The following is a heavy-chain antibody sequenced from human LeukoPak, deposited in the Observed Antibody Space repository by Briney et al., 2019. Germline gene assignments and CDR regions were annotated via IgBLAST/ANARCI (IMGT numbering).Heavy chain of an antibody. CDR1: GFTFSSYA. CDR3: ARRAGGYSHPYDY. V-gene: IGHV3-23*01. J-gene: IGHJ4*02. CDR2: ISGSGGST. Sequence: GGSLRLSCAAAGFTFSSYAMSLVRQAPGKGLEWVSAISGSGGSTYYADSVKGRFTISRDNSKNTRYLQINSLRAEDTAVYYCARRAGGYSHPYDYWGQGTLVTVSS. D-gene: IGHD5-18*01.